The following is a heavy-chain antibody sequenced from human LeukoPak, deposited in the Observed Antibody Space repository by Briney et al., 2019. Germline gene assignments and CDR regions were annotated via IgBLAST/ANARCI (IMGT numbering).Heavy chain of an antibody. CDR1: GGSISGGSYY. Sequence: SETLSLTCTVSGGSISGGSYYWSWIRQPTGKGLEWIGRIYTSGSTNYNPSLKSRVTISVDTSKNQFSLKLSSVTAADTAVYYCAREVVIQRNWFDPWGQGTLVTVSS. J-gene: IGHJ5*02. D-gene: IGHD3-22*01. CDR3: AREVVIQRNWFDP. V-gene: IGHV4-61*02. CDR2: IYTSGST.